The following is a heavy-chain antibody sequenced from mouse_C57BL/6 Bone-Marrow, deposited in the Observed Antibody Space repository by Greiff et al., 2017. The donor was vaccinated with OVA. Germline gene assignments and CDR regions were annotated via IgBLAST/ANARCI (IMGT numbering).Heavy chain of an antibody. CDR1: GYTFTSYW. D-gene: IGHD2-2*01. CDR2: IYPGSGST. J-gene: IGHJ2*01. Sequence: LQQPGAELVKPGASVKMSCKASGYTFTSYWITWVKQRPGQGLEWIGDIYPGSGSTNYNEKFKSKATLTVDTSSSTAYMQLSSLTSEDSAVYYCALRGYYGYGAGPYFDYWGQGTTLTVSS. CDR3: ALRGYYGYGAGPYFDY. V-gene: IGHV1-55*01.